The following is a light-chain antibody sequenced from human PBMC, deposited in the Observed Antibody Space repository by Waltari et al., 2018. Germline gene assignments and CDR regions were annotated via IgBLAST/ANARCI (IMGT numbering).Light chain of an antibody. CDR2: GAS. J-gene: IGKJ1*01. V-gene: IGKV3-20*01. Sequence: DSLLTQSPGTLSLTPGERATLSCRASQNVRRDYLAWYQHKPGQAPRLLIFGASRRAPGIPERFSGTGSGTDFTLTISRLEPEDFALYYCQHYGSSLWTFGQGTKVEIK. CDR1: QNVRRDY. CDR3: QHYGSSLWT.